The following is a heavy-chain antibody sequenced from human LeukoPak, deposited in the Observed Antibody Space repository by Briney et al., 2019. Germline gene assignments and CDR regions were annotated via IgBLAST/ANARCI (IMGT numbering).Heavy chain of an antibody. CDR2: INHSGST. J-gene: IGHJ6*03. D-gene: IGHD5-12*01. V-gene: IGHV4-34*01. CDR1: GVSFSGYY. CDR3: ARNLRQWLRFYYYMDV. Sequence: MSSETLSLTCAVYGVSFSGYYWSWLRQPPGKGLEWIGEINHSGSTNYNPSLKSRVTISVDTSKNQFSLKLSSVTAADTAVYYCARNLRQWLRFYYYMDVWGKGTTVTVSS.